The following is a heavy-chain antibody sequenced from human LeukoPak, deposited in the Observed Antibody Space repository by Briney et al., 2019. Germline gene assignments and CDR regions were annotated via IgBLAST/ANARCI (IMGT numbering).Heavy chain of an antibody. CDR2: IYHSGST. D-gene: IGHD6-13*01. J-gene: IGHJ6*02. CDR1: GGFISSSNW. V-gene: IGHV4-4*02. Sequence: PSETLSLTCAVSGGFISSSNWWSWVRQPPGKGLEWIGEIYHSGSTNYNPSLKSRVTISVDKSKNQFSLKLSSATAADTAVYYCAGVLAAAGTQRPYGMDVWGQGTTVTVSS. CDR3: AGVLAAAGTQRPYGMDV.